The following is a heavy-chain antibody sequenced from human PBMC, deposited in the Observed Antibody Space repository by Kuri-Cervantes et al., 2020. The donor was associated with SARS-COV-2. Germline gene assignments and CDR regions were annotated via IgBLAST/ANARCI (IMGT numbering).Heavy chain of an antibody. D-gene: IGHD6-6*01. J-gene: IGHJ4*02. Sequence: ASVKVSCKASGYTFTSYGISWVRQAPGQGLEWMGWISAYNGNTNYAQKFQGRVTMTRDTSTSTVYMELSSLRSEDTAVYYCARGRLSSDYFDYWGQGTLVTVSS. CDR2: ISAYNGNT. V-gene: IGHV1-18*01. CDR3: ARGRLSSDYFDY. CDR1: GYTFTSYG.